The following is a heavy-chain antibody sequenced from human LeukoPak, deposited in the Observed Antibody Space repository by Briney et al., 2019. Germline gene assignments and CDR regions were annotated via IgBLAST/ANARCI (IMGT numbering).Heavy chain of an antibody. D-gene: IGHD3-22*01. V-gene: IGHV1-69*01. CDR2: IIPIFGTA. CDR3: ARDGYYDSSGYNYYYYMDV. CDR1: GGTFSSYA. J-gene: IGHJ6*03. Sequence: SVKVSCKASGGTFSSYAISWVRQAPGQGLEWMGGIIPIFGTANYAQKFQGRVTITADESTSTAYMELSSLRSEDTAVYYCARDGYYDSSGYNYYYYMDVWGKGTTVTVSS.